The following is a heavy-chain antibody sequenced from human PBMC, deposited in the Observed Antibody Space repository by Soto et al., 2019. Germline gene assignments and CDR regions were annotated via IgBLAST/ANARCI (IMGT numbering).Heavy chain of an antibody. V-gene: IGHV4-61*03. J-gene: IGHJ4*02. Sequence: SETLSLTCTVSGGSVNSGGYYWSWIRQPPGKGLEWIGFIFYNGGTSYNPSLGSRVTISADTSKTLLSLNLNFVTAADTAVYYCARGDHGPRRFYFDTWGQGTLVTVYS. D-gene: IGHD2-8*01. CDR2: IFYNGGT. CDR1: GGSVNSGGYY. CDR3: ARGDHGPRRFYFDT.